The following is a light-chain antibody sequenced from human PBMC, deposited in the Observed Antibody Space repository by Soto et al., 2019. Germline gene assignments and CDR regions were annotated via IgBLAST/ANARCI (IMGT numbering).Light chain of an antibody. V-gene: IGKV3-20*01. CDR3: QQFSSYPLT. CDR2: DAS. J-gene: IGKJ4*01. CDR1: QSVRSN. Sequence: EIVLTQSPGTLSVSPGERATLSCRASQSVRSNLAWYQQKPGQAPRLLIYDASSRATGIPDRFSGGGSGTDFTLTISRLEPEDFAVYYCQQFSSYPLTFGGGTKVDIK.